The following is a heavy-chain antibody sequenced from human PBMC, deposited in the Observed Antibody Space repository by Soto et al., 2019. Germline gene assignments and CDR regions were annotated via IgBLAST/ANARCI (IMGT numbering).Heavy chain of an antibody. Sequence: QVQLQESGPRLVKPSETLSLTCTVSGGSISQYYWSWIRKPPGEGLEWIGYIYYSGTTYYIPSLKSRATISVDTFTNQFSLNLTSVTPADTAVYFCARYTNSGVVKFDFWGQGTLVTVSS. J-gene: IGHJ4*02. CDR1: GGSISQYY. CDR3: ARYTNSGVVKFDF. V-gene: IGHV4-59*01. D-gene: IGHD4-4*01. CDR2: IYYSGTT.